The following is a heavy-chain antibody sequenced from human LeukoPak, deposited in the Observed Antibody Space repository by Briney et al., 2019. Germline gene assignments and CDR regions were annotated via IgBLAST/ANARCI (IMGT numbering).Heavy chain of an antibody. CDR3: ARDRPYYYFDY. D-gene: IGHD2-21*01. Sequence: GGSLRLSCAASGFTLSNHWLSWLRQAPEKGLEWVGNIKQDGSEEYYVDSVMGRFTISRDNAKNSLYLQMNSLRAEDTAVYYCARDRPYYYFDYWGQGTLVTVSS. J-gene: IGHJ4*02. CDR2: IKQDGSEE. CDR1: GFTLSNHW. V-gene: IGHV3-7*04.